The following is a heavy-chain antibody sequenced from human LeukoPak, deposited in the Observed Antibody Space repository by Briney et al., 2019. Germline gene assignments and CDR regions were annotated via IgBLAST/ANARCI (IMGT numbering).Heavy chain of an antibody. CDR3: ARGGSPSIAAAGTVLQTFDY. D-gene: IGHD6-13*01. V-gene: IGHV1-69*13. CDR2: IIPIFGTA. J-gene: IGHJ4*02. CDR1: GGTFTSYA. Sequence: GASVRVSCKASGGTFTSYAISRVRQAPGQGLEWMGGIIPIFGTANYAQKFQGRVTITADESTSTAYMELSSLRSEDTAVYYCARGGSPSIAAAGTVLQTFDYWGQGTLVTVSS.